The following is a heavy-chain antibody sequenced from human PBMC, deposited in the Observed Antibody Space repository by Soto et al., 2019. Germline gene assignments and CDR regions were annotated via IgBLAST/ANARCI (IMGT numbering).Heavy chain of an antibody. Sequence: QVQLVESGGGVVQPGRSLRLSCAASGFTFSIYAMHWVRQAPGKGLEWVAVISYDGSNKYYADSVKGRFTISRDNSKNTRYLQMNSLRAKDTAVYYCARARLDTPALDYWGQGTLVTVSS. CDR3: ARARLDTPALDY. CDR1: GFTFSIYA. J-gene: IGHJ4*02. V-gene: IGHV3-30-3*01. CDR2: ISYDGSNK. D-gene: IGHD2-2*01.